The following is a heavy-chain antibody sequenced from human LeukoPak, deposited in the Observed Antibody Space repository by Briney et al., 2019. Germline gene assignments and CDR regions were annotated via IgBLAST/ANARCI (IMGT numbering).Heavy chain of an antibody. Sequence: PGRSLRLSCAASGFTFSSYSINWVRQAPGKGLEWVSSINSSSSYIYYADSVKGRFTISRDNAKNSLFLQMNSLRVEDTAVYYCARPGITGTMGYGAFDIWGQGTRVTVSS. V-gene: IGHV3-21*01. J-gene: IGHJ3*02. CDR2: INSSSSYI. D-gene: IGHD1-7*01. CDR3: ARPGITGTMGYGAFDI. CDR1: GFTFSSYS.